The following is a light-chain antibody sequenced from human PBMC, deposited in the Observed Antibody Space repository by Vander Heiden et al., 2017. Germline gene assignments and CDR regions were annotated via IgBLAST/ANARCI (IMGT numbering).Light chain of an antibody. J-gene: IGLJ3*02. CDR2: VDS. Sequence: SSVLTQPPSVSVAPGPSARITCWGNNLGSQSVHWYQQKPGQAPVLVVVVDSARPSGIPERFAVYNAGNTENPTTSSVEAGQEADDDGQVWDTGSAQLVFGGGTKLTVL. V-gene: IGLV3-21*02. CDR3: QVWDTGSAQLV. CDR1: NLGSQS.